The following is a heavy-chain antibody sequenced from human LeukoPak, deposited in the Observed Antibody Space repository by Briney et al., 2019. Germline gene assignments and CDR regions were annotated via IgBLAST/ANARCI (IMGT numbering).Heavy chain of an antibody. Sequence: ASVKVSCKASGGTFSSYAISWVRQAPGQGLEWMGGIIPIFGTANYAQKFQGRVTITTDESTSTAYMELSSLRSEDTAVYYCARPRGGSYLNWFDPWGQGTLVTVSS. CDR3: ARPRGGSYLNWFDP. CDR2: IIPIFGTA. CDR1: GGTFSSYA. J-gene: IGHJ5*02. D-gene: IGHD1-26*01. V-gene: IGHV1-69*05.